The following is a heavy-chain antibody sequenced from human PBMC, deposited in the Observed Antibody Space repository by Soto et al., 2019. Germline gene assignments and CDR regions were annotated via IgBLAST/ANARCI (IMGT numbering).Heavy chain of an antibody. CDR3: ARDQWKVDYDFWSGYYAY. D-gene: IGHD3-3*01. Sequence: GGSLRLSCAASGFTFSSYGMHWVRQAPGKGLEWVAVIWYDGSNKYYADSVKGRFTISRDNSKNTLYLQMNSLRAEDTAVYYCARDQWKVDYDFWSGYYAYWGQGTLVTVS. CDR2: IWYDGSNK. V-gene: IGHV3-33*01. J-gene: IGHJ4*02. CDR1: GFTFSSYG.